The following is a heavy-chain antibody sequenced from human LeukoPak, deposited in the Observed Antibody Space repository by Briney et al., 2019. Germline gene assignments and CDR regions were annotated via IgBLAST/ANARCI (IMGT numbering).Heavy chain of an antibody. CDR1: GGSFSTYY. V-gene: IGHV4-59*01. CDR2: IHYSGST. CDR3: ARDEGDGSYFDN. Sequence: SETLSLTCTVSGGSFSTYYWSWIRQAPGKGLEWIGYIHYSGSTNYNPSLKSRVTISVDTSKNQFSLKLSSVTAADTAVYYCARDEGDGSYFDNWGQGTLVTVSS. J-gene: IGHJ4*02. D-gene: IGHD2-15*01.